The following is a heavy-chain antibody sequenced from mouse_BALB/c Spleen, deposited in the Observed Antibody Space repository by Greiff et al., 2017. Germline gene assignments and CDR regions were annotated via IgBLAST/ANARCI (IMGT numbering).Heavy chain of an antibody. Sequence: VKLMESGAELARPGASVKLSCKASGYTFTSYWMQWVKQRPGQGLEWIGAIYPGDRDTRYTQKFKGKATLTADKSSSTAYMQLSSLASEDSAVYYCARLSQLAYWGQGTLVTVSA. CDR1: GYTFTSYW. V-gene: IGHV1-87*01. J-gene: IGHJ3*01. CDR3: ARLSQLAY. CDR2: IYPGDRDT. D-gene: IGHD4-1*02.